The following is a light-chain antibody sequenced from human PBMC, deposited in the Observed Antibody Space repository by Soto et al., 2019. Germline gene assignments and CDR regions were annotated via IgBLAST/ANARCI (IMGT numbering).Light chain of an antibody. J-gene: IGLJ1*01. CDR2: DVT. CDR3: SSYTSSSTYV. CDR1: SSYVGGYNY. Sequence: QSVLTQPASVSGSPGQSITISCTGTSSYVGGYNYVSWYQQHPGKAPKLMIYDVTNRPSGVFNRFSGSKSGNTASLTISGLQAEDEADYYCSSYTSSSTYVFGTGTKVTVL. V-gene: IGLV2-14*01.